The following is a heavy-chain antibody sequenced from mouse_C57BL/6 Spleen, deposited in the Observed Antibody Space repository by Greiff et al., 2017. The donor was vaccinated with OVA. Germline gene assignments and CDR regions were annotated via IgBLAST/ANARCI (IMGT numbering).Heavy chain of an antibody. CDR1: GFTFSSYA. CDR2: ISDGGSYT. V-gene: IGHV5-4*03. CDR3: ARGDYDERYAMDY. Sequence: EVKLEESGGGLVKPGGSLKLSCAASGFTFSSYAMSWVRQTPEKRLEWVATISDGGSYTYSPDNVKGRFTISRDNAKNNLYLHMSHLKSEDTAMYNCARGDYDERYAMDYWGQGTSVTVSS. J-gene: IGHJ4*01. D-gene: IGHD2-4*01.